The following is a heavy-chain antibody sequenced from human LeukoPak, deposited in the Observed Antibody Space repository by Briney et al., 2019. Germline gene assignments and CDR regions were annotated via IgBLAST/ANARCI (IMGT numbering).Heavy chain of an antibody. V-gene: IGHV4-59*01. CDR2: IYYSGST. J-gene: IGHJ4*02. CDR1: GGSISSYY. Sequence: SETLSITCTVSGGSISSYYSSWIRQPPGKGLEWIGYIYYSGSTNYNPSLKSRVTISVDTSKNQFSLKLSSVTAADTAVYYCARAGGWLAYFDYWGQGTLVTVSS. CDR3: ARAGGWLAYFDY. D-gene: IGHD6-19*01.